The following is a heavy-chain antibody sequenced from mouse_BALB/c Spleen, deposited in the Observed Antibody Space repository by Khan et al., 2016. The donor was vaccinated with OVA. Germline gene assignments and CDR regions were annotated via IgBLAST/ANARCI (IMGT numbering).Heavy chain of an antibody. V-gene: IGHV2-6-4*01. CDR2: IWGGGGT. CDR3: ARTYYRYDGYYAMDY. J-gene: IGHJ4*01. Sequence: VELVESGPGLVAPSQSLSITCTVSGFSLSRYNIHWVRQPPGKGLEWLGMIWGGGGTDYNSTLKSRLIIRKDNSKSQVLLKMNSLRTDDTAMYYCARTYYRYDGYYAMDYWGQGTSVTVSS. CDR1: GFSLSRYN. D-gene: IGHD2-14*01.